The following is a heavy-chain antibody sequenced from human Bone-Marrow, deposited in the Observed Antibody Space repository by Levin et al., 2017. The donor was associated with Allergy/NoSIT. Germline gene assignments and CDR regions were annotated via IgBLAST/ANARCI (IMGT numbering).Heavy chain of an antibody. J-gene: IGHJ4*02. CDR1: GFTFSSYA. Sequence: GGSLRLSCAASGFTFSSYAMHWVRQAPGKGLEWVAVISYDGSNKYYADSVKGRFTISRDNSKNTLYLQMNSLRAEDTAVYYCARDESWFFDYWGQGTLVTVSS. CDR2: ISYDGSNK. D-gene: IGHD6-13*01. V-gene: IGHV3-30*04. CDR3: ARDESWFFDY.